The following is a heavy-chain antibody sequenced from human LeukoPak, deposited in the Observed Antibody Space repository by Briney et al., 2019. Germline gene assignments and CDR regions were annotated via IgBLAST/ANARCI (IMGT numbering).Heavy chain of an antibody. V-gene: IGHV4-31*03. D-gene: IGHD4-17*01. J-gene: IGHJ4*02. CDR2: IYYSGST. CDR3: ARATRPANDYGDYFDY. CDR1: GGSISSGGYY. Sequence: TLSLTCTVSGGSISSGGYYWSWIRQHPGKGLEWIWYIYYSGSTYYNPSLKSRVTIPVDTSKNQFSLKLSSVTAADTAVYYCARATRPANDYGDYFDYWGQGTLVTVSS.